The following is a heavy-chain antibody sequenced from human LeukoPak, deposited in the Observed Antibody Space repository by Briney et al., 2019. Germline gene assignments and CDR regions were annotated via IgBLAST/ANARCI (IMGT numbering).Heavy chain of an antibody. D-gene: IGHD3-10*01. CDR1: GYTFTSYG. Sequence: GASVKVPCKASGYTFTSYGLSWVRQAPGQGLEWMGWISAYNGDTVYAQKFQGRVTMTTDTSTSTAYMELRSLRSDDTAVYYCARATRRFGELLDAFDVWGLGTMVIVSS. V-gene: IGHV1-18*04. J-gene: IGHJ3*01. CDR2: ISAYNGDT. CDR3: ARATRRFGELLDAFDV.